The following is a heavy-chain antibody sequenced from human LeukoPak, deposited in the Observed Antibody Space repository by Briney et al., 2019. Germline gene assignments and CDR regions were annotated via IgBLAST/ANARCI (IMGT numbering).Heavy chain of an antibody. CDR3: ARGCSSTSCYEPGFDY. V-gene: IGHV1-18*01. J-gene: IGHJ4*02. Sequence: GASVKVSCKASGYTFTSSGISWVRQAPGQGLEWMGWISAYNGNTNYAQKLQGRVTMTTDTSTSTAYMELRSLRSDDTAVYYCARGCSSTSCYEPGFDYWGQGTLVSVSS. D-gene: IGHD2-2*01. CDR2: ISAYNGNT. CDR1: GYTFTSSG.